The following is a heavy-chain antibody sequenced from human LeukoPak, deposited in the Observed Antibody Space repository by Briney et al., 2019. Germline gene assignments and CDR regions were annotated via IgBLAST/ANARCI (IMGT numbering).Heavy chain of an antibody. J-gene: IGHJ4*02. CDR2: IKQDGSEK. CDR1: GFTFSSYW. CDR3: ARENYYYDSSGYYDY. Sequence: GGSLRLSCAASGFTFSSYWMSWVRQAPGKGLEWVANIKQDGSEKYYVDSVKGRFTISRDNAKNSLYLQMNSLRAEDTAVYYCARENYYYDSSGYYDYWGQGTLVTVSS. V-gene: IGHV3-7*01. D-gene: IGHD3-22*01.